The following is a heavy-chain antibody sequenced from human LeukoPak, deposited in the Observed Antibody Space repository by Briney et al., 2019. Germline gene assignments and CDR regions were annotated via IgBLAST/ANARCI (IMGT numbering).Heavy chain of an antibody. CDR3: ARHRKQWLGAYYYYGMDV. D-gene: IGHD6-19*01. CDR2: IYPGDSDT. J-gene: IGHJ6*02. Sequence: GESLKISCKGSGYSFTSYWIGWVRQMPGKGLEGMGIIYPGDSDTRYSPSFQGQVTISAAKSISAAYLQWSSLKASDTAMYYCARHRKQWLGAYYYYGMDVWGQGTTVTVSS. CDR1: GYSFTSYW. V-gene: IGHV5-51*01.